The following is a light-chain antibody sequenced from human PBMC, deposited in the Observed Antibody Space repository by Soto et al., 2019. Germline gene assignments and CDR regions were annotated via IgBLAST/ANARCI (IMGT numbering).Light chain of an antibody. CDR2: GAS. CDR1: QSVSSN. J-gene: IGKJ5*01. CDR3: QQYNNWPTLT. V-gene: IGKV3-15*01. Sequence: EIVMTHSPATLSVSPGERATLSCSSSQSVSSNLAWYQQKPGQAPRLLIYGASTRATGIPARFSGSGSATEFTLTISSLQSEDFAVYYCQQYNNWPTLTFGQGTRLEIK.